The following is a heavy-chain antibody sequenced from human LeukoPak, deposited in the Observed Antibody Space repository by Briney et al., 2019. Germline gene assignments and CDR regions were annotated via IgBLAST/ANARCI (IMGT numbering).Heavy chain of an antibody. Sequence: SQTLSLTCAISRDSVSRNSAAWNWIRQSPSRGLEWLGRTYYRSKWYHEYAVSVKSRITINPDTSKNQFSLQLNSVTPEDTAVYYCARDWGTYSSGSHHGFDPWGQGTLVTVSS. CDR2: TYYRSKWYH. CDR3: ARDWGTYSSGSHHGFDP. CDR1: RDSVSRNSAA. V-gene: IGHV6-1*01. D-gene: IGHD6-19*01. J-gene: IGHJ5*02.